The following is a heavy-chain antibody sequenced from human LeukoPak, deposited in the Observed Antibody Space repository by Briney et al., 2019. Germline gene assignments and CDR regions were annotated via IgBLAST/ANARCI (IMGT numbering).Heavy chain of an antibody. Sequence: GGSLRLSCAASGFTFSDYYMSWIRQAPGKGLEWVSYISSSSSYTNYADSVKGRFTISRDNSKNTLYLQLNSLSAEDTAVYYCAKAGGYSYGNYFDYWGQGTLVTVSS. J-gene: IGHJ4*02. D-gene: IGHD5-18*01. V-gene: IGHV3-11*05. CDR3: AKAGGYSYGNYFDY. CDR2: ISSSSSYT. CDR1: GFTFSDYY.